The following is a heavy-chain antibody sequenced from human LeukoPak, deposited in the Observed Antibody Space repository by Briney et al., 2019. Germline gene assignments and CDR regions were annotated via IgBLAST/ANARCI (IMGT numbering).Heavy chain of an antibody. J-gene: IGHJ6*02. V-gene: IGHV3-30*18. CDR2: VSFDGSNE. D-gene: IGHD3-10*01. Sequence: GGSLRLSCVASGFTFSSYGMHWVRQAPGKGLEWVAVVSFDGSNEYYTDSVKGRFTISRDNSENTLYLQVNIQRAEDTAVYYCAKDRGYFGSGTVTYGLDVWGQGTTVTVSS. CDR1: GFTFSSYG. CDR3: AKDRGYFGSGTVTYGLDV.